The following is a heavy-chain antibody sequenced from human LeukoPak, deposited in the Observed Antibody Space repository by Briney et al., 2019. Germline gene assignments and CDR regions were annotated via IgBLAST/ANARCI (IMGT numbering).Heavy chain of an antibody. V-gene: IGHV3-23*01. CDR2: ISGSGGST. J-gene: IGHJ4*02. Sequence: PGGSLRLSCAASGFTFSSYAMSWVRQAPGKGLEWVSAISGSGGSTYYADSVKGRFTISRDNSKNTLYLQMNSLRAEDTAVYYCAKDPMSLDYGPEGSVYWGQGTLVIVSS. CDR3: AKDPMSLDYGPEGSVY. D-gene: IGHD4/OR15-4a*01. CDR1: GFTFSSYA.